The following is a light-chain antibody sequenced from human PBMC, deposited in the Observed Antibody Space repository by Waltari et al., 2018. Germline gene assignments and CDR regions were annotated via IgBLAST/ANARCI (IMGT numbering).Light chain of an antibody. J-gene: IGKJ1*01. V-gene: IGKV4-1*01. CDR1: QSVLYSSNNKNC. Sequence: DIVMTQSPDSLAVSLGARATTHCKSSQSVLYSSNNKNCLAWYHQKPGQPPKLLIYRASTRESGVPDRFSGSGSGTDFTLTISSLQAEDVAVYYCQQYYTIPRTFGQGTKVEIK. CDR2: RAS. CDR3: QQYYTIPRT.